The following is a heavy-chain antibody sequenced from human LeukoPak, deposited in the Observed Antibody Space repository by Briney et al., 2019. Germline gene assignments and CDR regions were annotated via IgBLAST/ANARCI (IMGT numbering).Heavy chain of an antibody. V-gene: IGHV1-2*02. CDR3: AVAPGDY. Sequence: ASVKVSCKASGYIFTDLYIHWVRQAPGQGLEWMGWVNPKTGATRYAEKFRGRVTLTRDTSITTVYMELSRLTSDDTAIFYCAVAPGDYWGQGTLVTVSS. J-gene: IGHJ4*02. CDR2: VNPKTGAT. D-gene: IGHD2-21*01. CDR1: GYIFTDLY.